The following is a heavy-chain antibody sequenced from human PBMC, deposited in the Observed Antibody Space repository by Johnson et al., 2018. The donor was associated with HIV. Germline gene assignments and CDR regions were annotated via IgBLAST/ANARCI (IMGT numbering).Heavy chain of an antibody. CDR2: IKQDGSEK. D-gene: IGHD3-16*01. V-gene: IGHV3-7*01. Sequence: VQLVESGGDVVQPGRSLRLSCTASGFTFSSYALHWVRQAPGKGLEWVANIKQDGSEKYYVDSMKGRFTISRDNAKNSLYLQMNSLRAEDTAVYYCARDPLVEIMTNAFDIWGQGTMVTVSS. CDR1: GFTFSSYA. J-gene: IGHJ3*02. CDR3: ARDPLVEIMTNAFDI.